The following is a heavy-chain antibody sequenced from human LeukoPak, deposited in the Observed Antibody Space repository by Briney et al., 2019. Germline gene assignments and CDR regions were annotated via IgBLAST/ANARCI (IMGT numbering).Heavy chain of an antibody. J-gene: IGHJ3*02. CDR1: GFTFSSYA. CDR2: ISGSGGST. CDR3: GEGGGTLGYSGSYGAFDI. V-gene: IGHV3-23*01. D-gene: IGHD1-26*01. Sequence: PGGSLRLSCAASGFTFSSYAMSWVRQAPGKGLEWVSAISGSGGSTYYADSVKGRFTISRDNSKNTLYLRMNSLRAEATAVNYCGEGGGTLGYSGSYGAFDIWGQGTMVTVSS.